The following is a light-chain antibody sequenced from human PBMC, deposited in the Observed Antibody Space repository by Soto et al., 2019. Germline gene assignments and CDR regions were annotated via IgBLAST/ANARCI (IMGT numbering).Light chain of an antibody. J-gene: IGLJ3*02. CDR3: AAWDDSRNGV. CDR2: SNT. Sequence: QSVLTQPPSASGTPGQRVTISCSGSSSNIGSHTVNWYQQLPGAAPRLLIYSNTQRPSGVPDRFSGSKSGTSASLAISGLRSEDEADYYCAAWDDSRNGVFGGGTKLTVL. CDR1: SSNIGSHT. V-gene: IGLV1-44*01.